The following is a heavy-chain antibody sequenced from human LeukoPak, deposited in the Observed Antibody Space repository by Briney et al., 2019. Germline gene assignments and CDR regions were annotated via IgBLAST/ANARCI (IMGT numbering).Heavy chain of an antibody. D-gene: IGHD5/OR15-5a*01. CDR1: GGSISSYY. Sequence: SETLSLTCTVSGGSISSYYWSWIRQPPGKGLEWIGYIYYSGSTNYHPSLKSRVTISVDTSENQFSLKLSSVTAADTAVYYCAKYVSTGWFDPWGQGTLVTVSS. V-gene: IGHV4-59*08. J-gene: IGHJ5*02. CDR3: AKYVSTGWFDP. CDR2: IYYSGST.